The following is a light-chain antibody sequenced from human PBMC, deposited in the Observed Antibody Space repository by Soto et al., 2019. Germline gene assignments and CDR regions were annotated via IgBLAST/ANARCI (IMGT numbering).Light chain of an antibody. J-gene: IGKJ4*01. CDR1: QSVSSSY. CDR2: GAS. V-gene: IGKV3-20*01. Sequence: EIVLTQAAGALSLSPGERATLSCRASQSVSSSYLAWYQQKPGQAPRLLIYGASSRATGIPDRFSGSGSGTDFTLTISRLEPEDFAVYYCQQYGSSPFLTFGGGTKVDIK. CDR3: QQYGSSPFLT.